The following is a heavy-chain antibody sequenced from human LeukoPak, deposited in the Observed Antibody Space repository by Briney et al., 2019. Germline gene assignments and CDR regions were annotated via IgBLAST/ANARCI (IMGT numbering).Heavy chain of an antibody. CDR1: GSTFSSYS. CDR3: ARGRARGLS. J-gene: IGHJ5*02. D-gene: IGHD3-16*01. CDR2: ISSSTSYT. Sequence: GGSLRLSCAASGSTFSSYSMNWVRQAPGKGLECVSSISSSTSYTYYADSVKGRFTISRDNAKNSLYLQMNSLRAEDTAVYYCARGRARGLSWGQGTLLTVSS. V-gene: IGHV3-21*01.